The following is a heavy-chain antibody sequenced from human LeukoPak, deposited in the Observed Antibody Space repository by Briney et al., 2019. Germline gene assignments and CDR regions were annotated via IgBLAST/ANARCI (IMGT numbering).Heavy chain of an antibody. CDR2: ISSSGGTA. CDR3: ARSSGIFQH. D-gene: IGHD6-19*01. CDR1: GFTFSSYE. V-gene: IGHV3-48*03. J-gene: IGHJ1*01. Sequence: PGGSLSLSCAASGFTFSSYEMNWFRQAPGKGLEWVSYISSSGGTAYYADSVKSRFTISRDNAKNSLYLQMNSLRAEDTAVYYCARSSGIFQHWGQGTLVTVSS.